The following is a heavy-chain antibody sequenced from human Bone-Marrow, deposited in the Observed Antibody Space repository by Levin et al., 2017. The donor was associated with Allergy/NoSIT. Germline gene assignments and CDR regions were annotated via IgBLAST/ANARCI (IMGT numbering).Heavy chain of an antibody. V-gene: IGHV3-7*01. CDR3: ASSSGGKDSGGYLDY. D-gene: IGHD2-15*01. J-gene: IGHJ4*02. CDR2: IKEDGGEK. Sequence: GGSLRLSCAASGFTFRSYCMTWVRQAPGKGLEWVANIKEDGGEKYYVDSVRGRFTIFRDDAENSLYLQMNRLRVEDTAVYYCASSSGGKDSGGYLDYWGQGILVAVSS. CDR1: GFTFRSYC.